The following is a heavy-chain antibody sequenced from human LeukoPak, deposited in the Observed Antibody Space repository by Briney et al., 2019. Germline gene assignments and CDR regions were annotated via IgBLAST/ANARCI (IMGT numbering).Heavy chain of an antibody. CDR3: ARTGADYDAFDI. D-gene: IGHD4-11*01. J-gene: IGHJ3*02. CDR1: GGSISSGGYY. Sequence: PSETLSLTCTVSGGSISSGGYYWSWIRQHPGKGLEWIGYIYYSGSTYYNPSPKSRVTISVDTSKNQFSLKLSSVTAADTAVYYCARTGADYDAFDIWGQGTMVTVSS. CDR2: IYYSGST. V-gene: IGHV4-31*03.